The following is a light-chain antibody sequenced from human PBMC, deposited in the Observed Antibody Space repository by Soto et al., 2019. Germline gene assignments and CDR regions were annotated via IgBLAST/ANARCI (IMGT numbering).Light chain of an antibody. CDR3: SSHGGTSPYV. J-gene: IGLJ1*01. CDR2: EVN. CDR1: ASDIGGYNF. V-gene: IGLV2-8*01. Sequence: QSALTQPPSASGSPGQSVAISCTGTASDIGGYNFVSWYQQHPGKAPKLMIYEVNKRPSGVTDRFSGSKPGNTASLTVSGLHAEDEADYYYSSHGGTSPYVFGTGTKVTVL.